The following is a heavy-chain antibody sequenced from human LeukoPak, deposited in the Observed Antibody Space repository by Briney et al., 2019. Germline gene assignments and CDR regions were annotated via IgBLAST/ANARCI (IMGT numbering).Heavy chain of an antibody. CDR1: GGSISSSSYY. Sequence: PSETLSLTCTVSGGSISSSSYYWGWIRQPPGKGLEWIGSIYYSGSTYYNPSLKSRVTISVDTSKNQFSLKLSSVTAADTAVYYCARGLGVRPGIAVNWFDPWGQGTLVTVSS. D-gene: IGHD6-19*01. CDR2: IYYSGST. J-gene: IGHJ5*02. V-gene: IGHV4-39*01. CDR3: ARGLGVRPGIAVNWFDP.